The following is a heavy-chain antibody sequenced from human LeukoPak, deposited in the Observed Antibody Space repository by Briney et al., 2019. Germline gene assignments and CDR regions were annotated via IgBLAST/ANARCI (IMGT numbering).Heavy chain of an antibody. CDR2: INPSGGST. CDR1: GYTFTSYY. CDR3: ARDRGTMVRGVKYYFDY. D-gene: IGHD3-10*01. J-gene: IGHJ4*02. V-gene: IGHV1-46*01. Sequence: ASVKVSCKASGYTFTSYYMHWVRQAPGQGLGWMGIINPSGGSTSYAQMFQGRVTMTRDTSTSTVYMELSSLRSEDTAVYYCARDRGTMVRGVKYYFDYWGQGTLVTVSS.